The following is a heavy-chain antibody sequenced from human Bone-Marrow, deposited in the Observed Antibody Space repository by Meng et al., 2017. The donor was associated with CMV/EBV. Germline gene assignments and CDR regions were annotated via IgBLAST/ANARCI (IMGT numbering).Heavy chain of an antibody. CDR2: MNPNSGNT. D-gene: IGHD6-13*01. CDR3: ARGSSWIDY. Sequence: VSWQASGYTFTSYDINGVRKATGQGLEWMGWMNPNSGNTGYAQKFKGRVTMTRNTSISTAYMELSSLRSEDTAVYYCARGSSWIDYWGQGTLVTVSS. CDR1: GYTFTSYD. J-gene: IGHJ4*02. V-gene: IGHV1-8*01.